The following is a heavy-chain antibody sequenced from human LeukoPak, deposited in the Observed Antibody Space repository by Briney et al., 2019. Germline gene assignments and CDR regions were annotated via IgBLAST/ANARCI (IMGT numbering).Heavy chain of an antibody. CDR2: MNPNSGNT. CDR1: GYTFTSYD. Sequence: ASVKVSCKASGYTFTSYDINWVRQATGQGLEWMGWMNPNSGNTGYAQKFQGRVTITRNTSISTAYMELSSLRSEDTAVYYCARGRRNFWSGYYGGWFDPWGQGTLVTVSS. J-gene: IGHJ5*02. V-gene: IGHV1-8*03. D-gene: IGHD3-3*01. CDR3: ARGRRNFWSGYYGGWFDP.